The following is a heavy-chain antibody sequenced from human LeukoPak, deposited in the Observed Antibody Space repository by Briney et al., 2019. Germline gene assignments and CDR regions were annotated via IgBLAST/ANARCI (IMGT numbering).Heavy chain of an antibody. CDR2: IYPDDSRT. J-gene: IGHJ4*02. D-gene: IGHD2/OR15-2a*01. CDR3: ARPDYFASHD. V-gene: IGHV5-51*01. CDR1: GDNFPKSW. Sequence: GESLKISCKASGDNFPKSWIGWVRQMPGKGLERMAIIYPDDSRTKYSPSFQGQVTISADRSINTAYLQWSSLRASDTAMYYCARPDYFASHDWGQGTLVTVSS.